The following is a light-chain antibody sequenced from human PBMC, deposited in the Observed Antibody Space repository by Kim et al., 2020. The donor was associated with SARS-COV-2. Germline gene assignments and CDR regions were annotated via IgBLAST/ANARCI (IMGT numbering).Light chain of an antibody. CDR2: QDS. CDR1: KLGDKY. J-gene: IGLJ3*02. Sequence: SYELTQPPSVSVSPGQTASITCSGDKLGDKYACWYQQKPGQSPVLVIYQDSKRPSGIPERFSGSNSGNTATLTISGTQAMDEAVYYCQAWDSSTAVFGGGTQLTVL. V-gene: IGLV3-1*01. CDR3: QAWDSSTAV.